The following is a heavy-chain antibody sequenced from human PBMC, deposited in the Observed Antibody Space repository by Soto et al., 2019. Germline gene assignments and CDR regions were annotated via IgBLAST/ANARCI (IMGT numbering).Heavy chain of an antibody. Sequence: GASVKVSCKASGYTFTSYGISWVRQAPGQGLEWMAWISAHNGNTNYAQKLQGRVTLTTDTSTSTSYMELRSLRSDDTAVYYCAKERGYSYGYDYWGQGTLVTVSS. J-gene: IGHJ4*02. CDR2: ISAHNGNT. CDR1: GYTFTSYG. D-gene: IGHD5-18*01. CDR3: AKERGYSYGYDY. V-gene: IGHV1-18*01.